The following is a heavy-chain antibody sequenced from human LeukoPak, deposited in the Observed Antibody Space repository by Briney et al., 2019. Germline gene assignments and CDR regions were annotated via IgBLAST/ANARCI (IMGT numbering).Heavy chain of an antibody. D-gene: IGHD2-15*01. Sequence: PGGSLRLSCAASGFTFSSYSMNWVRQAPGKGLEWVSSISSSSSYIYYADSVKGRFTISRDNARNSLYLQMNSLRAEDTAVCYCARDIAHCSGDICYNIRFDSWGQGTLVTVSS. CDR2: ISSSSSYI. CDR1: GFTFSSYS. J-gene: IGHJ5*01. CDR3: ARDIAHCSGDICYNIRFDS. V-gene: IGHV3-21*01.